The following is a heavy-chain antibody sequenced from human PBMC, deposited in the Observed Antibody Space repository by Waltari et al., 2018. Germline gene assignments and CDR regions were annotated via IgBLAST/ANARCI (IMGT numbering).Heavy chain of an antibody. Sequence: EVQLVESGGGLVQPGGSLKLSCAASGFTFSGSPMHWFRQASGKGLEWVGRMRNKANSYATGYAGSVKGRFTISRDDSKNTAYLEMNSLKTEDTAVYYCSTMGETSGYWGQGTLVTVSS. CDR1: GFTFSGSP. D-gene: IGHD3-16*01. CDR2: MRNKANSYAT. V-gene: IGHV3-73*02. J-gene: IGHJ4*02. CDR3: STMGETSGY.